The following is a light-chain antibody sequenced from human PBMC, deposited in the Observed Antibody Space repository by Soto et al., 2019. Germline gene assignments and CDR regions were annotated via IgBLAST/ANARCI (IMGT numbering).Light chain of an antibody. CDR2: DAS. V-gene: IGKV3-11*01. CDR1: QSVSRF. CDR3: QHRLSWPLT. Sequence: EIVLTQSPATLSLSPGERATISCRASQSVSRFFVWYQQKRGQPPRLLIYDASIRATGIPVRFSGSGSGTDFTLTISSLEPEDFAVYYCQHRLSWPLTFGGGTTVEMK. J-gene: IGKJ4*01.